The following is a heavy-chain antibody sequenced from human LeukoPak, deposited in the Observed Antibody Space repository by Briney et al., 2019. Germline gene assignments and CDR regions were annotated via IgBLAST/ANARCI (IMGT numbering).Heavy chain of an antibody. D-gene: IGHD6-6*01. CDR1: GFTFSDYY. V-gene: IGHV3-11*04. Sequence: GGSLRLSCAASGFTFSDYYMSWIRQAPGKGLEWVSYVSSSGSTIYYADSVKGRFTISRDNAKNSLYLQMNSLRAEDTAVYYCARRAARSPYFDYWGQGTLATVSS. CDR2: VSSSGSTI. J-gene: IGHJ4*02. CDR3: ARRAARSPYFDY.